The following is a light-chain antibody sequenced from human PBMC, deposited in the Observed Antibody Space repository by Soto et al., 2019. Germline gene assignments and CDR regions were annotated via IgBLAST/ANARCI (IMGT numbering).Light chain of an antibody. V-gene: IGKV3-15*01. CDR3: QQYNNWPRAT. Sequence: EIVMTQSPSTLSLSPGERSTVCCRASHSINDNLAWYQQKPGQAPRLLMFRTSTRATGFPARFSAGGSGTDFNLTISSLQSEDFAIYHCQQYNNWPRATFGGGTKVDIK. CDR1: HSINDN. J-gene: IGKJ4*01. CDR2: RTS.